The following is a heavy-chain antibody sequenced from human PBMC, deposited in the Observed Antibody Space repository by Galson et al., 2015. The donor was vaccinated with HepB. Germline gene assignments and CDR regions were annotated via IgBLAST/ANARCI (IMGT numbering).Heavy chain of an antibody. V-gene: IGHV4-39*01. CDR1: GGSISSSSYY. Sequence: ETLSLTCTVSGGSISSSSYYWGWIRQPPGKGLEWIGSIYYSGSTYYNPSLKSRVTISVDTSKNQFSLKLSSVTAADTAVYYCARYGDYVGWFDPWGQGTLVTVSS. D-gene: IGHD4-17*01. J-gene: IGHJ5*02. CDR2: IYYSGST. CDR3: ARYGDYVGWFDP.